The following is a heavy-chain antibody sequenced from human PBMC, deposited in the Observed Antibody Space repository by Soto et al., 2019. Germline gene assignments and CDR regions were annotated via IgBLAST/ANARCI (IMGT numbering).Heavy chain of an antibody. D-gene: IGHD3-22*01. CDR1: GFTFSSYS. V-gene: IGHV3-48*01. CDR3: AKDLVIGTYYYDSSGYPANAFDI. J-gene: IGHJ3*02. CDR2: ISSSSSTI. Sequence: GGSLRLSCAASGFTFSSYSMNWVRQAPGKGLEWVSYISSSSSTIYYADSVKGRFTISRDNSKNTLYLQMNSLRAEDMAVYYCAKDLVIGTYYYDSSGYPANAFDIWGQGTMVTVSS.